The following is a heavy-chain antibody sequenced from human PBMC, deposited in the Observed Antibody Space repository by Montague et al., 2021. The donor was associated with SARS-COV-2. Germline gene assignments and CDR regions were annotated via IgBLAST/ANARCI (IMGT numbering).Heavy chain of an antibody. V-gene: IGHV4-39*07. D-gene: IGHD6-19*01. CDR2: ISYSGST. CDR1: GDSISHSSYY. CDR3: ARVRQWLVPFDY. J-gene: IGHJ4*02. Sequence: SETLSLTCTVSGDSISHSSYYWGWIRQPPGKGLEWIGSISYSGSTYYNPSLKSRVTISVDTSKNQVSLKLNSVTAADTAVYYCARVRQWLVPFDYWGQGTLVTVSS.